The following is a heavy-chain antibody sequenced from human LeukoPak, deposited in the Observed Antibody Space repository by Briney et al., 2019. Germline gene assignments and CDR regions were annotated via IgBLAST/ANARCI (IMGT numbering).Heavy chain of an antibody. CDR3: ASSGGDYLYYFDY. V-gene: IGHV3-21*01. Sequence: GGSLRLSCVASAFTFSDYTMTWVRQAPGKGLEWVSSISWDSSDIFYADSLRGRLTISRDNAKNSLFLQMNSLRAEDTAVYYCASSGGDYLYYFDYWGQGTLVTVSS. CDR1: AFTFSDYT. CDR2: ISWDSSDI. J-gene: IGHJ4*02. D-gene: IGHD3-16*01.